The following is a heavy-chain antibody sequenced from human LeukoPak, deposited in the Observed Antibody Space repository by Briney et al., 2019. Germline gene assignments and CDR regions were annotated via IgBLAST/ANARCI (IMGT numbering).Heavy chain of an antibody. J-gene: IGHJ4*02. CDR2: INPNSGGT. CDR1: GYTFTGYY. CDR3: ARVSRGFLEWLTY. D-gene: IGHD3-3*01. V-gene: IGHV1-2*02. Sequence: ASVKVSRKASGYTFTGYYMHWVRQAPGQGLEWMGWINPNSGGTNYAQKFQGRVTMTRDTSISTAYMELSRLRSDDTAVYYCARVSRGFLEWLTYWGQGTLVTVSS.